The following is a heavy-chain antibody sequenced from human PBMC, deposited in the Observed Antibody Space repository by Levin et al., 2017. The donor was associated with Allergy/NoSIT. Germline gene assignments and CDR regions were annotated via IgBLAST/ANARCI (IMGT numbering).Heavy chain of an antibody. CDR1: GFTFSSYA. CDR3: AKDVGLTFGGVIAIYYYYGMDV. J-gene: IGHJ6*02. CDR2: ISGSGGST. Sequence: GGSLRLSCAASGFTFSSYAMSWVRQAPGKGLEWVSAISGSGGSTYYADSVKGRLTIPRDNSKNTLYLQMNSLRAEDTAVYYCAKDVGLTFGGVIAIYYYYGMDVWGQGTTVTVSS. D-gene: IGHD3-16*02. V-gene: IGHV3-23*01.